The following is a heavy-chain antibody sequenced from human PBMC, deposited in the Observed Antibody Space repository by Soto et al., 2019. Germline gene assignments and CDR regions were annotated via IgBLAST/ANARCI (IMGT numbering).Heavy chain of an antibody. Sequence: QVQLVQSGAEVKKPGASVKVSCKASGYTFTSYAMHWVRQAPGQRLESMGWINAGNGNTKYSQKFQGRVTTTRDTTASTAYMELSSQRSEETAVYYCASSAPPIDYWGQGPLVTVSS. CDR3: ASSAPPIDY. CDR2: INAGNGNT. CDR1: GYTFTSYA. V-gene: IGHV1-3*01. J-gene: IGHJ4*02. D-gene: IGHD6-19*01.